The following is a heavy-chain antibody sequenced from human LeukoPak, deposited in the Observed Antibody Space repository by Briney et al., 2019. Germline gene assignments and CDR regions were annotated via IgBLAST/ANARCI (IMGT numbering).Heavy chain of an antibody. CDR2: IYYSGST. Sequence: SETLSLTCTVSGGSISSYYWSWIRQPPGKGLEWIGYIYYSGSTNYNPSLKSRVTISVDTSKNQFSLKLSSVTAADTAVYYCARGAPYYYDSSGYYRLFDYWGQGTLVTVSS. CDR1: GGSISSYY. V-gene: IGHV4-59*01. J-gene: IGHJ4*02. D-gene: IGHD3-22*01. CDR3: ARGAPYYYDSSGYYRLFDY.